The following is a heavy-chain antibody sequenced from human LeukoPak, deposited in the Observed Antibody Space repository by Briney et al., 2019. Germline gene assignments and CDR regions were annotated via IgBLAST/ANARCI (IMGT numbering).Heavy chain of an antibody. J-gene: IGHJ4*02. V-gene: IGHV5-51*01. CDR2: IYPGDSDT. CDR1: GYSFTSYW. Sequence: GESLKISCKGSGYSFTSYWIGRVRHMPGNSLEWMGVIYPGDSDTRYSPSFQGQVTISADKAISTADLQWSSLKASDTAMYYWAGEYSSGWDYYFDCWGEGSLVTVSS. CDR3: AGEYSSGWDYYFDC. D-gene: IGHD6-19*01.